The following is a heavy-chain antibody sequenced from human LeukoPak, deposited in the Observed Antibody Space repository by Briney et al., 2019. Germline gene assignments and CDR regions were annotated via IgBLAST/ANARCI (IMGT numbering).Heavy chain of an antibody. J-gene: IGHJ3*02. Sequence: GGSLRLSCAASGFTFSAYEMNWVRQAPGKGLEWVSYIGSSGSTIYYADSVKGRFTISRDNAKNSLYLQMNSLRAEDTAVYYCASFATLRRAFDIWGQGTMVTVSS. V-gene: IGHV3-48*03. D-gene: IGHD3-16*01. CDR1: GFTFSAYE. CDR3: ASFATLRRAFDI. CDR2: IGSSGSTI.